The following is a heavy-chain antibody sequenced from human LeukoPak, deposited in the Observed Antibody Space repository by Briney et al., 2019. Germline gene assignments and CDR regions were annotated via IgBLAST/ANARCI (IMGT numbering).Heavy chain of an antibody. CDR2: IYSGGST. Sequence: PGGSLRLSCAASGFTVSSNYMSWVRQAPGKGLERVSVIYSGGSTYYADSVKGRFTISRDNSKNTLYLQMNSLRAEDTAVYYCARDWGDYDIFEQPEPQPSAGFDPWGQGTLVTVSS. J-gene: IGHJ5*02. CDR1: GFTVSSNY. V-gene: IGHV3-53*01. D-gene: IGHD3-9*01. CDR3: ARDWGDYDIFEQPEPQPSAGFDP.